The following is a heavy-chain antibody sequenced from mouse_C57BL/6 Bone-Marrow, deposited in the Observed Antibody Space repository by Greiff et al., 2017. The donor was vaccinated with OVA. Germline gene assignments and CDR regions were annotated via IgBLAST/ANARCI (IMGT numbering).Heavy chain of an antibody. CDR2: ISSGGSYT. V-gene: IGHV5-6*01. D-gene: IGHD2-3*01. Sequence: EVKLVESGGDLVKPGGSLKLSCAASGFTFSSYGMSWVRQTPDKRLEWVATISSGGSYTYYPDSVKGRFTISRDTAKNTLYLQMSSLKSEDTAMYYCARDGYSWFAYWGQGTLVTVSA. CDR1: GFTFSSYG. CDR3: ARDGYSWFAY. J-gene: IGHJ3*01.